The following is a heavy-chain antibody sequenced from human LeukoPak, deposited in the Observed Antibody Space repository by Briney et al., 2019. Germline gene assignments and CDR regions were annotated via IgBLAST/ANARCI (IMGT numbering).Heavy chain of an antibody. CDR3: ARMRKAVAGTAGVYDAFDI. CDR2: INPNTGDT. V-gene: IGHV1-2*02. CDR1: GYTFTGYY. Sequence: ASVKVSCKASGYTFTGYYMHWVRQAPGQGLEWMGWINPNTGDTNYAQKFQGRVTMTRDTSISTAYMELSRLRSDDTAVYYCARMRKAVAGTAGVYDAFDIWGQGTMVTVSS. J-gene: IGHJ3*02. D-gene: IGHD6-19*01.